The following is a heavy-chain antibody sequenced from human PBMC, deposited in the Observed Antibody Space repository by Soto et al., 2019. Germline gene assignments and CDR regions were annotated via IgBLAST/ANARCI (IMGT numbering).Heavy chain of an antibody. CDR1: GVTVNSNF. Sequence: GGSLRLSCAVSGVTVNSNFMSWVRQAPGKGLEWVSVIFSGGNADYADSVKGRFIMSRDISKNTLYLQMNSLRAEDTAVYFCVKEFKGAFDYWTQGTLVTVSS. D-gene: IGHD3-10*01. CDR3: VKEFKGAFDY. V-gene: IGHV3-53*01. J-gene: IGHJ4*02. CDR2: IFSGGNA.